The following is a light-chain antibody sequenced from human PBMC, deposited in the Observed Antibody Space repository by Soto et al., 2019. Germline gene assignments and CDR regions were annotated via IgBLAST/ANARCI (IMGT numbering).Light chain of an antibody. CDR1: HNDIGTYDY. J-gene: IGLJ1*01. V-gene: IGLV2-14*03. CDR3: SSFTSNRIDV. CDR2: GVT. Sequence: SALTQPTSVSGSPGQSITISCTGNHNDIGTYDYVSWYQQHPGRAPRLLIQGVTTRPSGISGRFSASKSGLTASLTISGLQPEDEADYYCSSFTSNRIDVFGPGTKVTVL.